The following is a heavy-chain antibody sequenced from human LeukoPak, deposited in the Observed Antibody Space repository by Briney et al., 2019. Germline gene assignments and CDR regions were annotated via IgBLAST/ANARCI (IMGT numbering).Heavy chain of an antibody. CDR1: GFTFSSYG. D-gene: IGHD4-17*01. J-gene: IGHJ3*02. Sequence: GGSLRLSCAASGFTFSSYGMHWVRQAPGKGLEWVAFIRYDGSNKYYADSVKGRLTISRDNSKNTLYLQMNSLRAEDTAVYYCAKDFYGDPDAFDIWGQGTMVIVSS. V-gene: IGHV3-30*02. CDR2: IRYDGSNK. CDR3: AKDFYGDPDAFDI.